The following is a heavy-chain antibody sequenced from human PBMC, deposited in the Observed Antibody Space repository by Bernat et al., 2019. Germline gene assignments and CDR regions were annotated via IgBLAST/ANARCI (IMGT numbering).Heavy chain of an antibody. CDR2: ISSSTI. V-gene: IGHV3-48*02. CDR1: GFTFSSYS. CDR3: ARDHDYIYGMDV. J-gene: IGHJ6*02. Sequence: EVQLVESGGGLVQPGGSLRLSCAASGFTFSSYSMNWVRQAPGKGLEWVSYISSSTIYYADSVKGRFTISRDNAKNSLYLQMNSLRDEDTAVYYCARDHDYIYGMDVWGQGTTVTVSS.